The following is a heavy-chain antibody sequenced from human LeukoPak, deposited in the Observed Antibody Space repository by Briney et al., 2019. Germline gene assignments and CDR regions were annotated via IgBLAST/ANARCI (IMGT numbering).Heavy chain of an antibody. V-gene: IGHV3-23*01. CDR2: ISGSGGST. D-gene: IGHD6-13*01. J-gene: IGHJ4*02. Sequence: GGSLRLSCAASGFTFSSYATSWVRQAPGKGLEWVSAISGSGGSTYYADSVKGRFTISRDNSKNTLYLQMNSLRAEDTAVYYCAKGHSSSWAHFDYWGQGTLVTVSS. CDR1: GFTFSSYA. CDR3: AKGHSSSWAHFDY.